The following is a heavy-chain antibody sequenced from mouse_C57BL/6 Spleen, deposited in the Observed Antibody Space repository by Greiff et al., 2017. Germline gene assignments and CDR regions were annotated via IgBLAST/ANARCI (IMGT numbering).Heavy chain of an antibody. D-gene: IGHD1-1*01. CDR1: GYTFTSYW. V-gene: IGHV1-69*01. J-gene: IGHJ4*01. Sequence: VQLQQSGAELVMPGASVKLSCKASGYTFTSYWMHWVKQRPGQGLEWIGEIDPSDSYTNYNQKFKGKSTLTVDKSSSTAYMQLSSLTSEDSAVYYCARSDTSAMDYWGQGTSVTVSS. CDR3: ARSDTSAMDY. CDR2: IDPSDSYT.